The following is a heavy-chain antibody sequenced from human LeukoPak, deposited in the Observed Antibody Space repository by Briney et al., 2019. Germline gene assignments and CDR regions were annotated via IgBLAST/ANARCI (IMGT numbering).Heavy chain of an antibody. CDR3: ASRTPGPYCSGGRCWGPRFDY. Sequence: PSETLSLTCTVSGGSISSSSYYWGWIRQPPEQGLEWIGEIFHSGDTNYNPSLQSRVTLSLDNANHQFSLTLMSVTTADTAVYYCASRTPGPYCSGGRCWGPRFDYWGQGALVTVSS. D-gene: IGHD2-15*01. CDR1: GGSISSSSYY. CDR2: IFHSGDT. V-gene: IGHV4-39*07. J-gene: IGHJ4*02.